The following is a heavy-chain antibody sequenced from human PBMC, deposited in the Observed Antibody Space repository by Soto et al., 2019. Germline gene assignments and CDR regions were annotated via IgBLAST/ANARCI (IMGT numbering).Heavy chain of an antibody. CDR3: ARQAGRITIFGPYYYSGMDV. V-gene: IGHV4-39*01. CDR1: GGSISSSSYY. CDR2: IYYSGST. Sequence: PSETLSLTCTVSGGSISSSSYYWGWIRQPPGKGLEWIGSIYYSGSTYYNPSLKSRVTISVDTSKNQFSLKLSSVTAADTAVYYCARQAGRITIFGPYYYSGMDVWGQGTTVTVSS. J-gene: IGHJ6*02. D-gene: IGHD3-3*01.